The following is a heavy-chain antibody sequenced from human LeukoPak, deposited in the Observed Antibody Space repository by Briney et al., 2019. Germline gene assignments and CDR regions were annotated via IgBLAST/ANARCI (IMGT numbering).Heavy chain of an antibody. D-gene: IGHD6-19*01. V-gene: IGHV4-39*01. Sequence: PSETLSLTCTVSGGSISSSSYCWGWIRQPPGKGLEWTGIIYYGGSTHYNPSLKSRVTISADTSKNQFSLKLSSVTAADTAIYYCLQYSSGSGWFDPWGQGTLVTVSS. CDR2: IYYGGST. J-gene: IGHJ5*02. CDR3: LQYSSGSGWFDP. CDR1: GGSISSSSYC.